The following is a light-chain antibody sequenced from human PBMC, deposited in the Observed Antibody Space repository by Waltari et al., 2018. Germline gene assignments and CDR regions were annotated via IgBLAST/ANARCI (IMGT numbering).Light chain of an antibody. CDR1: TRDVGRDDF. CDR2: EVT. J-gene: IGLJ2*01. CDR3: TSYTAKTLL. Sequence: QSALTQPASVSGSPGSAITIPCTGVTRDVGRDDFISWYQQHPGEPPRLILAEVTIRPSGVSNRFSGSKSGTTASLTISGLQAEDEASYYCTSYTAKTLLFGGGTKLTVL. V-gene: IGLV2-14*03.